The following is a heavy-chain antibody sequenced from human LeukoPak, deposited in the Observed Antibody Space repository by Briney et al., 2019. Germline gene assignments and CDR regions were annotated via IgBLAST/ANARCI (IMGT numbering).Heavy chain of an antibody. V-gene: IGHV1-69*04. CDR1: GGTFSSYA. J-gene: IGHJ6*02. CDR2: IIPILGIA. Sequence: GASVKVSCKASGGTFSSYAISWVRQAPGQGLEWMGRIIPILGIANYAQKFQGRVTITADKSTSTAYMELSSLRSEDTAVCYCXXXXXXXXXYYYYGMDVWGQGTTVTVSS. CDR3: XXXXXXXXXYYYYGMDV.